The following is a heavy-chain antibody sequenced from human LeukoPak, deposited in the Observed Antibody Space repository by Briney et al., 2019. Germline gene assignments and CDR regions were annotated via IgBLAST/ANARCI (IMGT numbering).Heavy chain of an antibody. CDR3: ARDHYSRNDY. CDR1: GFTFSSCA. V-gene: IGHV3-48*02. Sequence: GGSLRLSCAASGFTFSSCAMTWVRQAPGKGLEWLSYISGSSSPIYYADSVKGRFTISRDNAKSSLFLQMNSLRDEDTAVYYCARDHYSRNDYWGQGTLVTVSS. D-gene: IGHD6-13*01. J-gene: IGHJ4*02. CDR2: ISGSSSPI.